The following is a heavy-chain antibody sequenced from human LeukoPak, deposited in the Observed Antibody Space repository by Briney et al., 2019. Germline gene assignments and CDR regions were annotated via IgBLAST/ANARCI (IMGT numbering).Heavy chain of an antibody. CDR1: GGTFSSYA. CDR2: IIPIFGTA. Sequence: ASVKVSCKASGGTFSSYAISWVRQAPGQGLEWMGGIIPIFGTANYAQKFQGRVTITADESTSTAYMELSSLRSGDTAVYYCARDRVPHRHDAFDIWGQGTMVTVSS. D-gene: IGHD3-10*01. V-gene: IGHV1-69*13. J-gene: IGHJ3*02. CDR3: ARDRVPHRHDAFDI.